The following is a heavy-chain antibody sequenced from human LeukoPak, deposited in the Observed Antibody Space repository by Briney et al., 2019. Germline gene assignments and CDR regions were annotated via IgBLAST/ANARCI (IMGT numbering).Heavy chain of an antibody. CDR2: INYNSGTI. V-gene: IGHV3-48*01. CDR3: ARGTAVADRTFDS. Sequence: GGSLRLPCAASGFTFSSYSMNWVRQAPGKGLEWVSYINYNSGTIYYADSVKGRFTISRDNAKNSLYLQMNSLRAEDTAVYYCARGTAVADRTFDSWGQGTLVTVSS. D-gene: IGHD6-19*01. CDR1: GFTFSSYS. J-gene: IGHJ4*02.